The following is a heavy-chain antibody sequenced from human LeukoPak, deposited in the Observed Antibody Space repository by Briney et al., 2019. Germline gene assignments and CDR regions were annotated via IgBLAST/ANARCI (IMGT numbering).Heavy chain of an antibody. Sequence: GGSLRLSCAASAFTVSSNYMSWVRQAPGKGLEWVSVIYSGGSTYYADSVKGRFTISRDNSKNTLYLQMNSLRAEDTAVYYCARDLGAKDDYWGQGTLVTVSS. CDR2: IYSGGST. V-gene: IGHV3-53*01. J-gene: IGHJ4*02. CDR1: AFTVSSNY. CDR3: ARDLGAKDDY.